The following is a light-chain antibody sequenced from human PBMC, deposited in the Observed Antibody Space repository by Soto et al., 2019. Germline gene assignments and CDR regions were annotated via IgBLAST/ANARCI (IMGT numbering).Light chain of an antibody. CDR3: EQSGSSTRT. J-gene: IGKJ1*01. CDR1: QSVSSNY. CDR2: GIS. Sequence: IVLTQSPGNRSLSAGERGTLSWGASQSVSSNYFAWYQQRPGQAPRLVIYGISSRATGIPDRFSGSVSGTDCTLTISRLQHEDGAVYDGEQSGSSTRTFGQGTKVDIK. V-gene: IGKV3-20*01.